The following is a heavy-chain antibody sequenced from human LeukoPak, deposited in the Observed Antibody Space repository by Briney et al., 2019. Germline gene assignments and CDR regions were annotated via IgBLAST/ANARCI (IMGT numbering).Heavy chain of an antibody. CDR2: IKQDGSEK. D-gene: IGHD2-15*01. CDR3: ASSGLYTNRPGAFDI. Sequence: GGFLRLSCAASGFTFSSYWMSWVRQAPGKGLEWVANIKQDGSEKFYVDSVKGRFTISRDNAKNSLFLQMNSLRTEDTAVYYCASSGLYTNRPGAFDIWGQGTMVTVSS. V-gene: IGHV3-7*01. J-gene: IGHJ3*02. CDR1: GFTFSSYW.